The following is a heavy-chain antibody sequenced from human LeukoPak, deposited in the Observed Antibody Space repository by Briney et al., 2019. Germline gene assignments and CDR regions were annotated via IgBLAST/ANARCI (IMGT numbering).Heavy chain of an antibody. CDR3: VREWRGIASHFHGTDL. CDR2: LGTNGDT. CDR1: DFSFNIYD. D-gene: IGHD6-6*01. J-gene: IGHJ6*02. V-gene: IGHV3-13*01. Sequence: PGGSLRLSCVASDFSFNIYDMYWVRQAAGRGLEWVSALGTNGDTFYLGSVKGRFTISRENGKNSLYLQMNSLGVDDSAVYYCVREWRGIASHFHGTDLWGQGTTVTVSS.